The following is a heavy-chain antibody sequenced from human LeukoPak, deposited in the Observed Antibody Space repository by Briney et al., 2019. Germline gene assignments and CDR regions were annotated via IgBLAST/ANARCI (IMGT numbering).Heavy chain of an antibody. D-gene: IGHD3-10*01. Sequence: GESLKISCKGFGNSFTNYWIAWVRQMPGKGLEWMGIIYPADFNTRYSPSFQGQVTISADKSISTAYLQWSSLKASDTAMYYCATQIGDGAGSYYKTPFDYWGQGTLVTVSS. CDR2: IYPADFNT. J-gene: IGHJ4*02. CDR1: GNSFTNYW. CDR3: ATQIGDGAGSYYKTPFDY. V-gene: IGHV5-51*01.